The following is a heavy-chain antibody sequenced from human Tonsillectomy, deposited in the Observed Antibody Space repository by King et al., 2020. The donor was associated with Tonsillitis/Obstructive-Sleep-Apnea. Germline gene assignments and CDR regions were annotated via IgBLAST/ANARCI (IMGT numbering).Heavy chain of an antibody. Sequence: DVQLVESGGGLVQPGGSLRLSCLSAGVTFSTYALTGGRQAPGQGPEWVSGISGSNGGQYVEDSVKGRFTIASDNSKNTLYLQMNSLRADDTALYYCAKDFAAVTGDPGSWGQGTLVTVSS. CDR2: ISGSNGGQ. J-gene: IGHJ5*02. V-gene: IGHV3-23*04. CDR3: AKDFAAVTGDPGS. D-gene: IGHD6-19*01. CDR1: GVTFSTYA.